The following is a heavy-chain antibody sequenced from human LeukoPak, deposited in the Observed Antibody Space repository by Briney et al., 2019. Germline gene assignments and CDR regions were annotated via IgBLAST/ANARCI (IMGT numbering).Heavy chain of an antibody. D-gene: IGHD1-26*01. CDR3: ARDSGSYRGGALDP. CDR1: GFTFSDYY. V-gene: IGHV3-11*04. CDR2: ISSSGSTI. J-gene: IGHJ5*02. Sequence: PGGSLRLPCAASGFTFSDYYMSWIRQAPGKGLEWVSYISSSGSTIYYPDSVKGRFTISSDNAKNSLYLQMNSLRAEDTAVYYCARDSGSYRGGALDPWGQGTLVTVSS.